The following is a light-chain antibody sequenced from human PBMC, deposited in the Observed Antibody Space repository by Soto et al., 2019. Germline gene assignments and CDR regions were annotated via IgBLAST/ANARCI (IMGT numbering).Light chain of an antibody. V-gene: IGKV2-30*01. CDR1: QSLVAPNGNTY. J-gene: IGKJ1*01. Sequence: DVVMTQSPLSLPVTLGQPASISCRSSQSLVAPNGNTYLNWFQQRPGQSPRRLIYKVSNRDSGVPDRFSGSASGTDFTLKISRVEAEDVGVYYCMQGTHSWTFGQGTKVDIK. CDR2: KVS. CDR3: MQGTHSWT.